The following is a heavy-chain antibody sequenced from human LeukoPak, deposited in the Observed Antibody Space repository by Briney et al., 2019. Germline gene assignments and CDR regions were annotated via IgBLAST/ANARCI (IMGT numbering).Heavy chain of an antibody. Sequence: SETLSLTCTVFGGSIRSYYRSWIRQPPGKGLEWVGYIYNSGSTNYNPSLKSRVTISVDTSKNQFSLKLSSVTAADTAVYYCARAPSILRYFDCLHWGQGTLVTVSS. CDR1: GGSIRSYY. J-gene: IGHJ4*02. V-gene: IGHV4-59*01. CDR3: ARAPSILRYFDCLH. CDR2: IYNSGST. D-gene: IGHD3-9*01.